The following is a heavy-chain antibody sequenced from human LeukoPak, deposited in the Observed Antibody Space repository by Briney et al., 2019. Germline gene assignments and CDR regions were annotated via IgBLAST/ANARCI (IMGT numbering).Heavy chain of an antibody. J-gene: IGHJ4*02. CDR1: GFTFSSYG. D-gene: IGHD1-1*01. V-gene: IGHV3-23*01. CDR3: ARLPVREYYFDY. Sequence: GGTLRLSCAASGFTFSSYGMSWVRQAPGKGLEWVSAISGSGGCTYYADSVKGRFTISRDNSKHTLHLQMNSLRAEDTAVYYCARLPVREYYFDYWGQGTLVTVSS. CDR2: ISGSGGCT.